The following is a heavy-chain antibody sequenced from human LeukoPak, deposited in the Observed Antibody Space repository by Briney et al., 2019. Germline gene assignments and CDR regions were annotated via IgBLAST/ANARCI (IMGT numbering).Heavy chain of an antibody. Sequence: GESLRISSQGSGYDFDNYWIIWVRQMPGRGLEWMGKIDPVNSYTDYGPSFQGRVPLSAKNSNTTAYLQWDRLKDSATAMYYSARPGTGSYGYRRLFEYWGQGTLVTVSS. D-gene: IGHD5-18*01. V-gene: IGHV5-10-1*01. CDR2: IDPVNSYT. CDR3: ARPGTGSYGYRRLFEY. CDR1: GYDFDNYW. J-gene: IGHJ4*02.